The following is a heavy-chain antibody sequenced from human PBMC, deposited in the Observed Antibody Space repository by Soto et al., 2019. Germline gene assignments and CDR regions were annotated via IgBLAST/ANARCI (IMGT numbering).Heavy chain of an antibody. Sequence: PSETLSLTCTVSGGSISSGGYYWSWIRQHPGKGLEWIGYIYYSGSTYYNPSLKSRVTISVDTSKNQFSLKLSSVTAADTAVYYCARDRGVTTFYYYGMDVWGQGTTVTVSS. V-gene: IGHV4-31*03. CDR1: GGSISSGGYY. J-gene: IGHJ6*02. CDR2: IYYSGST. D-gene: IGHD4-17*01. CDR3: ARDRGVTTFYYYGMDV.